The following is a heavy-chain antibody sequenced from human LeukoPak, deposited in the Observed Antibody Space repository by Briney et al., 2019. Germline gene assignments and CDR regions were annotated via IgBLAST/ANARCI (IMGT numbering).Heavy chain of an antibody. Sequence: PSETLSLTCTVSGGSISSYYWSWIRQPPGKGLEWIGYIYYSGSTNYNPSLKSRVTMSLGTSKNQFSLKLSSVTAADTAVYYCARDSGTTGEVKFDPWGQGTLVTVSS. D-gene: IGHD3-10*01. CDR2: IYYSGST. J-gene: IGHJ5*02. CDR3: ARDSGTTGEVKFDP. CDR1: GGSISSYY. V-gene: IGHV4-59*12.